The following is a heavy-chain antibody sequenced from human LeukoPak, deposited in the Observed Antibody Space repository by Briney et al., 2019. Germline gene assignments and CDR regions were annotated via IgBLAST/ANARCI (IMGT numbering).Heavy chain of an antibody. CDR3: ARPAEDITMIVVATTLSAFDI. J-gene: IGHJ3*02. CDR1: GFTFSSYE. Sequence: TGGSLRLSCAASGFTFSSYEMNWVRQAPGKGLEWVSYISSSGSTIYYADSVKGRFTISRDNAKNSLYLQMNSLRAEDTAVYYCARPAEDITMIVVATTLSAFDIWGQGTMVTVSS. CDR2: ISSSGSTI. V-gene: IGHV3-48*03. D-gene: IGHD3-22*01.